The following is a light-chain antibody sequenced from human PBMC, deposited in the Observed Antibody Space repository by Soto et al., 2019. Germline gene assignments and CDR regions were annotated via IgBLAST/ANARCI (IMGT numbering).Light chain of an antibody. CDR1: QGVNIY. V-gene: IGKV3-11*01. CDR2: XAS. J-gene: IGKJ5*01. Sequence: EIVLTQSPATLSLSLGERAPLSXRASQGVNIYLSWYQQIPGKAPRXXNSXASNRATGIPARFSGSGCGTDFTITISSLEPEHLEVYYCQQRSNWPSFGQGTRLEIK. CDR3: QQRSNWPS.